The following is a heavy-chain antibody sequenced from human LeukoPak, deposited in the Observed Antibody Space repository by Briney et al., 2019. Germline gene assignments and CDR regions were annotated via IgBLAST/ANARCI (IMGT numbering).Heavy chain of an antibody. J-gene: IGHJ4*02. CDR3: AQDRGGEQQLIQGFAY. D-gene: IGHD6-13*01. Sequence: GRSLRLSCTASGFTFSSYGMHWVRQAPGKGLEWVAVISNDGSKSYYADSVKGRFTISRDNPKSTLYLQMNSLRTEDTAVYYCAQDRGGEQQLIQGFAYWGQGTLVTVSS. CDR2: ISNDGSKS. V-gene: IGHV3-30*18. CDR1: GFTFSSYG.